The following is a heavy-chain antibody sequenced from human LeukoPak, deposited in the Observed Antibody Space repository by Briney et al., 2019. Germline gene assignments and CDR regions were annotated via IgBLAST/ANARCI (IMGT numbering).Heavy chain of an antibody. CDR1: GGSFSGHH. D-gene: IGHD5-12*01. CDR2: INHDGST. V-gene: IGHV4-34*01. Sequence: PSETLSLTCAVYGGSFSGHHWNWIRQPPGKGLEWNGEINHDGSTNYNPSLKSRVTISVDTSKNQFSLKLTSMTAADTAMYYCARARGTVAIDYWGHGTLVTVSS. CDR3: ARARGTVAIDY. J-gene: IGHJ4*01.